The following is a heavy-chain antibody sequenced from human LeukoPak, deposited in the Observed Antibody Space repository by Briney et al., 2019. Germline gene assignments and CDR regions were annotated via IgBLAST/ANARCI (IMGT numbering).Heavy chain of an antibody. J-gene: IGHJ5*02. CDR2: IIPILGIA. CDR1: GGTFSSYA. V-gene: IGHV1-69*04. Sequence: GSSVKVSCKASGGTFSSYAISWVRQAPGQGLGWMGRIIPILGIANYAQKFQGRVTITADKSTSTAYMELSSLRSEDTAVYYCARVGDYGGSSTPNWFDPWGQGTLVTVSS. CDR3: ARVGDYGGSSTPNWFDP. D-gene: IGHD4-23*01.